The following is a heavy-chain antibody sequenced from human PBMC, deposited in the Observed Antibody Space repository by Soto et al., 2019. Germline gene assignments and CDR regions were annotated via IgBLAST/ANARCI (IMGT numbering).Heavy chain of an antibody. CDR1: GDSINTPHYY. CDR2: IYYSGST. J-gene: IGHJ5*02. V-gene: IGHV4-30-4*01. D-gene: IGHD6-13*01. CDR3: ARRREGSSWAHNWFDP. Sequence: PSETLSLTCTVSGDSINTPHYYWSWIRQPPGKGLEWIGYIYYSGSTFYNPSLKSRVTISEDTPKNQFSLKLTYVAAADTAVYYCARRREGSSWAHNWFDPWGQGTLVTVSS.